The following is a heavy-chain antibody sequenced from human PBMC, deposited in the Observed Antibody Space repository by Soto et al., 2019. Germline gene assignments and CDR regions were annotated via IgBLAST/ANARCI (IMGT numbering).Heavy chain of an antibody. Sequence: GASVKVSCKASGYTFTSYAMHWVRQAPGQRLEWMGWINAGNGNTKYSQKFQGRVTITRDTSASTAYMELSSLRSEDTAVYYCARGRGIAVAGPRSLGYWGQGTLVTVSS. CDR1: GYTFTSYA. D-gene: IGHD6-19*01. CDR3: ARGRGIAVAGPRSLGY. V-gene: IGHV1-3*01. J-gene: IGHJ4*02. CDR2: INAGNGNT.